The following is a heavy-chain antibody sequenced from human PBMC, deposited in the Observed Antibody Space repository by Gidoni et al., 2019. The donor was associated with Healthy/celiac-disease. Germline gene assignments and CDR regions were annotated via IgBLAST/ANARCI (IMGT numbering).Heavy chain of an antibody. V-gene: IGHV3-33*01. Sequence: QVQLVESGGGVVQPGRSLRLSCAASGFTFSSYGMHWVRQAPGKGLEWVAVIWYDGSNKYYADSVKGRFTISRDNSKNTPYLQMNSLRAEDTAVYYCARDSSYDYVWGSFYYYGMDVWGQGTTVTVSS. J-gene: IGHJ6*02. D-gene: IGHD3-16*01. CDR2: IWYDGSNK. CDR1: GFTFSSYG. CDR3: ARDSSYDYVWGSFYYYGMDV.